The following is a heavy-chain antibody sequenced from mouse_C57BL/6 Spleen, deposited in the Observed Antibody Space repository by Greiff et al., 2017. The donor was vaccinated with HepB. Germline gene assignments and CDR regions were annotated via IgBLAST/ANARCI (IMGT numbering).Heavy chain of an antibody. CDR2: IYPGSGST. CDR3: ARLSDGYYSTRYFDY. D-gene: IGHD2-3*01. V-gene: IGHV1-55*01. Sequence: QVQLQQPGAELVKPGASVKMSCKASGYTFTSYWITWVKQRPGQGLEWIGDIYPGSGSTNYNEKFKSKATLTVDTSSSTAYMQLSSLTSEDSAVYYCARLSDGYYSTRYFDYWGQGTTLTVSS. CDR1: GYTFTSYW. J-gene: IGHJ2*01.